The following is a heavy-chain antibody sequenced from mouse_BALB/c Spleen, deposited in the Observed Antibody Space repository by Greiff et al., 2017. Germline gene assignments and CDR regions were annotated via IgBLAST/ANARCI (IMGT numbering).Heavy chain of an antibody. CDR2: IDPFNGGT. CDR1: GYSFTSYY. Sequence: VQLQQSGPELMKPGASVKISCKASGYSFTSYYMHWVKQSHGKSLEWIGYIDPFNGGTSYNQKFKGKATLTVDKSSSTAYMELSSLTSEDSAVYYCAAGFDYWGQGTTLTVSS. D-gene: IGHD4-1*01. J-gene: IGHJ2*01. V-gene: IGHV1S135*01. CDR3: AAGFDY.